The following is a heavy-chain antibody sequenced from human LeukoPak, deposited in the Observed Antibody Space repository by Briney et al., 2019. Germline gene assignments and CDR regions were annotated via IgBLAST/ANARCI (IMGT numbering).Heavy chain of an antibody. CDR2: ISGSGDKT. J-gene: IGHJ4*02. CDR3: AKGNGYCDL. CDR1: GFTFSSHG. Sequence: GGSLRLSCAASGFTFSSHGMSCVRKAPGKGLEWVSSISGSGDKTYYADSVKGRFTISRDNSKSTMYLQMNSLRAEGTAVYHCAKGNGYCDLGGEGPLVSV. V-gene: IGHV3-23*01. D-gene: IGHD3-22*01.